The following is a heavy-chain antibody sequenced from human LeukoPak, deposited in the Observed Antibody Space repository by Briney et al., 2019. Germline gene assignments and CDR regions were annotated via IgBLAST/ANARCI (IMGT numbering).Heavy chain of an antibody. Sequence: GGSLRLSCAASGLTFSRYAMSWVRQAPGEGLEWVSGVSTSGGSTYYADSVKGRFTISRDNSKNTLHLQMNSLRAEETAIYCCAKQAYDSPRTDFDYWGQGTLVTVSS. D-gene: IGHD3-22*01. CDR1: GLTFSRYA. J-gene: IGHJ4*02. CDR2: VSTSGGST. V-gene: IGHV3-23*01. CDR3: AKQAYDSPRTDFDY.